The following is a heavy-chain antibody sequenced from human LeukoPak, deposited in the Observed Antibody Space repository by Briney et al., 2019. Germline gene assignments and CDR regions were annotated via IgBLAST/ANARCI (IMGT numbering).Heavy chain of an antibody. CDR3: ARSELYYGSESYYHLDY. Sequence: GGSLRLSCAASGFTFSTYSMNWVRQAPGKGLEWLSHISSGTIAYAESVKGRFTISRDNSKRTLYLEMSSLRPEDTALYYCARSELYYGSESYYHLDYWGHGTLVTVSS. J-gene: IGHJ4*01. V-gene: IGHV3-48*04. CDR1: GFTFSTYS. CDR2: ISSGTI. D-gene: IGHD3-10*01.